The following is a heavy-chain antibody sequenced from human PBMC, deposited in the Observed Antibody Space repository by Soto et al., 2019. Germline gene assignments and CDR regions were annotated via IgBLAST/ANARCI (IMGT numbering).Heavy chain of an antibody. CDR1: GVSFSGYY. V-gene: IGHV4-34*01. CDR2: INHSGRT. D-gene: IGHD2-21*02. Sequence: SQTLSLTCAVYGVSFSGYYWSWIRQPPGKGLEWIGEINHSGRTNYNPSLKSRVTISVDTSKNQFSPKLSSVTAADTAVYYCARAALVTAIDYWGQGTLVTVSS. J-gene: IGHJ4*02. CDR3: ARAALVTAIDY.